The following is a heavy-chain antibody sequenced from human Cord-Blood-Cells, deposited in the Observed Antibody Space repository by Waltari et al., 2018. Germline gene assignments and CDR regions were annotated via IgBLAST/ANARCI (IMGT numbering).Heavy chain of an antibody. CDR2: FDPEDGET. D-gene: IGHD3-3*01. CDR1: GSPLPEYS. V-gene: IGHV1-24*01. CDR3: ATVDDFWSGDY. J-gene: IGHJ4*02. Sequence: QLQLVQSGAEVKKPGASVKVSCKVSGSPLPEYSMTSVRPAPGKGLEWMGGFDPEDGETIYAQKFQRSVTMTEDTSTDTAYMELSSPRSEDTAVYYCATVDDFWSGDYWGQGTLVTVSS.